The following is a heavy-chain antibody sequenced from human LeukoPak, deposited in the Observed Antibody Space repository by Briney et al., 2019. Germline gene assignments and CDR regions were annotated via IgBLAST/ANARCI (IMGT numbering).Heavy chain of an antibody. V-gene: IGHV3-11*01. J-gene: IGHJ6*04. CDR3: ARDNLGGGYDMDV. D-gene: IGHD3-22*01. Sequence: GGSLRLSCAASGFVFSNSWMGWVRLAPGKGLEWVSYISSSGSTIYYADSVKGRFTISRDNAKNSLYLQMNSLRAEDTAVYYCARDNLGGGYDMDVWGKGTTVTVSS. CDR2: ISSSGSTI. CDR1: GFVFSNSW.